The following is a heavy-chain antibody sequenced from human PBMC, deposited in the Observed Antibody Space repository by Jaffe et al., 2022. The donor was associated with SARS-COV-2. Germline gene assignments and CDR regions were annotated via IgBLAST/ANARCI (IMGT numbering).Heavy chain of an antibody. D-gene: IGHD6-19*01. CDR1: GFTFSSFA. V-gene: IGHV3-23*01. CDR2: ISSTAGSA. CDR3: AKDFSVWLSGFDI. J-gene: IGHJ3*02. Sequence: EVQLLESGGDLVQPGGSLRLSCVASGFTFSSFAMSWVRQAPGKGLEWVSAISSTAGSAYYADSVKGRFAISRDNSKNTVYLQMNSLRAEDSALYYCAKDFSVWLSGFDIWGQGTMVTVSS.